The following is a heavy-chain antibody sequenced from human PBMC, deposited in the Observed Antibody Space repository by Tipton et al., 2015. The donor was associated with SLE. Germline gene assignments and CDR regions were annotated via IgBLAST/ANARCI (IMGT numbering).Heavy chain of an antibody. CDR3: AKMGGISSWYCRD. CDR2: LSGSADST. J-gene: IGHJ4*02. Sequence: SLRLSCAASGFTSSSYAISWVRQAPGKGLEWVSTLSGSADSTYYADSVKGRFTISRDNSKNTLYLQMNSLRAEDTAVYYCAKMGGISSWYCRDWGQGTLVTVSS. V-gene: IGHV3-23*01. CDR1: GFTSSSYA. D-gene: IGHD6-13*01.